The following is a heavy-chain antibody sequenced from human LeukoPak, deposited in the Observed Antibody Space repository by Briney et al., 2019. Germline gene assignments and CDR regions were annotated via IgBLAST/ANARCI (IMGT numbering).Heavy chain of an antibody. V-gene: IGHV3-9*03. J-gene: IGHJ4*02. CDR2: ISWNGGSI. CDR1: GFTLDDYA. D-gene: IGHD6-13*01. CDR3: VKGGDSSRWDYFDY. Sequence: GGSLRLSCAASGFTLDDYAMQWVRQAPGKGLEWVSGISWNGGSIGYADSVKGRFTISRDNAKNSLYLQMNSLRAEDMALYYCVKGGDSSRWDYFDYWGQGTLVTVSS.